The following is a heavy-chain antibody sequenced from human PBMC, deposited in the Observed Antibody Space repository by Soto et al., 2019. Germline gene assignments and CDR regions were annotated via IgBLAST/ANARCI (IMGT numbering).Heavy chain of an antibody. CDR1: GGSISSSNYY. J-gene: IGHJ4*02. V-gene: IGHV4-39*07. Sequence: SETLSLTCTVSGGSISSSNYYWTWIRQPPGTGLEWIGEINHSGSTNYNPSLKSRVTISVDTSKNQFSLKLTSVTATDTAVYYCARDKITGLFDYWGQGTLVTVSS. D-gene: IGHD2-8*02. CDR3: ARDKITGLFDY. CDR2: INHSGST.